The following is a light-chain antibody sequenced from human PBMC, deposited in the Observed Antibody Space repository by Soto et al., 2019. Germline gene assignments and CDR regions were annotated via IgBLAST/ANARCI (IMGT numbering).Light chain of an antibody. Sequence: EIVMTQSPATLSVSPGERATLSCRASQSVSSNLAWYQQKPGQAPRLLIYGTTTRATGIPARCSGSGSETEFTLTINSLQSEDFAVYYCQQYNNWSPLTFGGGTKVEIK. CDR1: QSVSSN. V-gene: IGKV3-15*01. CDR3: QQYNNWSPLT. J-gene: IGKJ4*01. CDR2: GTT.